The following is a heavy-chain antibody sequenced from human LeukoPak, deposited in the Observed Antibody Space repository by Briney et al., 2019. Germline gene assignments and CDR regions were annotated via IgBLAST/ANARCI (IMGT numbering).Heavy chain of an antibody. CDR1: GFTFSHYW. J-gene: IGHJ4*02. D-gene: IGHD6-13*01. CDR2: ISGSGGST. CDR3: AKDRRYSSSYDY. Sequence: GGSLRLSCAASGFTFSHYWMSWVRQAPGKGLEWVSAISGSGGSTYYADSVKGRFTISRDNSKNTLYLQMNSLRAEDTAVYYCAKDRRYSSSYDYWGQGTLVTVSS. V-gene: IGHV3-23*01.